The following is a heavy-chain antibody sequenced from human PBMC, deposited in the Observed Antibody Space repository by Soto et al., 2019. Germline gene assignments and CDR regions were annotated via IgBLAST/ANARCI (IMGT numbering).Heavy chain of an antibody. CDR2: MYYSGST. CDR3: ATDSSGYYYFDY. J-gene: IGHJ4*02. D-gene: IGHD3-22*01. CDR1: GGSISSSSYY. Sequence: QLQLQESGPGLVKPSETLSLTCTVSGGSISSSSYYWGWIRQPPGKGLEWIGSMYYSGSTYYNPSLMSRVTISVDTSKGQFSLKLSSVTAADTAVYYCATDSSGYYYFDYWGQGTLVTVSS. V-gene: IGHV4-39*01.